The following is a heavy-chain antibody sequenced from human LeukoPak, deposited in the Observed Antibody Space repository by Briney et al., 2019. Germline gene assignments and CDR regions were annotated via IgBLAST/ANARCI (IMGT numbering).Heavy chain of an antibody. V-gene: IGHV4-34*01. J-gene: IGHJ4*02. CDR1: GGAFSGYY. Sequence: SETLSLTCAVYGGAFSGYYWSWIRQPPGKGLELNGEIKHSGSTNYNPSLKSRVTISVDTSKNQFSLKLSSVTAADTAVYYCARGVRYYYDSSGSHHFDYWGQGTLVTASS. CDR3: ARGVRYYYDSSGSHHFDY. CDR2: IKHSGST. D-gene: IGHD3-22*01.